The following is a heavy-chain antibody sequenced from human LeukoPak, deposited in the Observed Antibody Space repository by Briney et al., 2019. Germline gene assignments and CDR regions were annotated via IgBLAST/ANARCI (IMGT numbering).Heavy chain of an antibody. Sequence: SQTLSLTCTVSGGSISSGGYYWSWIRQHPGKGLEWIGYIYYSGSTYYNPSFKSRVTISVDTSKNQFSLKLSSVTAADTAVYYCARDRAFIAAAGTGNWFDPWGQGTLVTVSS. J-gene: IGHJ5*02. V-gene: IGHV4-31*03. CDR3: ARDRAFIAAAGTGNWFDP. CDR2: IYYSGST. D-gene: IGHD6-13*01. CDR1: GGSISSGGYY.